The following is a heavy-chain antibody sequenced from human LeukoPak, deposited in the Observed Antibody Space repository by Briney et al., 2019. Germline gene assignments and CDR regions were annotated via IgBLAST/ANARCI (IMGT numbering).Heavy chain of an antibody. Sequence: SETLSPTCTVSGGSISHYYWGWIRQPPGKGLEWIGSIYYSGSTYYNPSLKSRVTISVDTSKNQFSLKVSSVTAADTAVYYCARKEMGTADDYWGQGTLVTVSS. D-gene: IGHD5-24*01. CDR3: ARKEMGTADDY. CDR1: GGSISHYY. V-gene: IGHV4-39*01. CDR2: IYYSGST. J-gene: IGHJ4*02.